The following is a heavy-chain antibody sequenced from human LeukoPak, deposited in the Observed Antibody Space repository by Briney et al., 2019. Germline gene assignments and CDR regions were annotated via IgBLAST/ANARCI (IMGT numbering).Heavy chain of an antibody. CDR2: IWYDGSNK. D-gene: IGHD6-13*01. Sequence: GGSLRLSCAASGFTFSDYSMHWVRQAPGKGLEWVAVIWYDGSNKYYADSVKGRFTISRDNSKNTLYLQMNSLRAEDTAVYYCVKAAAAGPSDWGQGTLVTVSS. J-gene: IGHJ4*02. CDR1: GFTFSDYS. CDR3: VKAAAAGPSD. V-gene: IGHV3-33*06.